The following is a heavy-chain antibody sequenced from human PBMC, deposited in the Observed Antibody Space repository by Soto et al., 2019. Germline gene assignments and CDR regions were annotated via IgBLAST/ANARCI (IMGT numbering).Heavy chain of an antibody. CDR3: STYSRFLEWSSYHYVMDV. J-gene: IGHJ6*02. D-gene: IGHD3-3*01. CDR1: GITFTNAW. Sequence: KPGGSLRLSCAASGITFTNAWMSWVRQVPGKGLEWIGRIKSKTHGGTTDYAAPVKGRFTISRDDSKNTLYLQMNSLKTEDTAVYYCSTYSRFLEWSSYHYVMDVWGPGTTVTVSS. CDR2: IKSKTHGGTT. V-gene: IGHV3-15*01.